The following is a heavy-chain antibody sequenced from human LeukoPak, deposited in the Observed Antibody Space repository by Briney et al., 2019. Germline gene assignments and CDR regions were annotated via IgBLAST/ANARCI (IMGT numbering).Heavy chain of an antibody. CDR1: GYNFISYY. D-gene: IGHD2-8*01. J-gene: IGHJ6*02. Sequence: ASVKVSCKASGYNFISYYMHWVRQAPGQGLEWMGIINPSGGSTSYARKFQDRVTMTRDTSTSTVYMELSSLKSEDTAVYYCAREDVVLVDAVRYQYYGMDVWGQGTTVTVSS. V-gene: IGHV1-46*01. CDR2: INPSGGST. CDR3: AREDVVLVDAVRYQYYGMDV.